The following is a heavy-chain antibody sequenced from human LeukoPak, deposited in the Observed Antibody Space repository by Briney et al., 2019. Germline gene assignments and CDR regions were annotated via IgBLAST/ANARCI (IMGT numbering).Heavy chain of an antibody. CDR2: IIPIFGTA. CDR1: GGTFSSYA. J-gene: IGHJ5*02. Sequence: SVKVSCKASGGTFSSYAISWVRQAPGQGLEWMGRIIPIFGTANYAQKFQGRVTITTDESTSTAYMELSSLRSEDTAVYYCASGGFLEGVNDPNDWFDPWGQGTLVTVSS. CDR3: ASGGFLEGVNDPNDWFDP. V-gene: IGHV1-69*05. D-gene: IGHD3-3*01.